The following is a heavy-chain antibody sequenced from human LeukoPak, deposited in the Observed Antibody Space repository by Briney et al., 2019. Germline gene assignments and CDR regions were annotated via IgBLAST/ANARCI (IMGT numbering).Heavy chain of an antibody. J-gene: IGHJ4*02. CDR3: AREGYSYGYLGPGYDFDY. Sequence: SETLSLTCTVSGASVSRNWWSWVRQLPGKGLEWIGEIHHSGGTNYNPSLKSRVTMSLDNSNNHFSLKLSSVTAADTAVYYCAREGYSYGYLGPGYDFDYWGQGTLVTVSS. V-gene: IGHV4-4*02. CDR2: IHHSGGT. D-gene: IGHD5-18*01. CDR1: GASVSRNW.